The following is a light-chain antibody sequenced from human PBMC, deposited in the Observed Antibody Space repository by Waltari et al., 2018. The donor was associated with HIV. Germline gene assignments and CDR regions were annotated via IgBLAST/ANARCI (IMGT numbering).Light chain of an antibody. CDR1: SGIIGRNT. J-gene: IGLJ2*01. V-gene: IGLV1-44*01. Sequence: SVLPQPPSASGNPGQRVTISCSGTSGIIGRNTVHCYQQLPGTAPKLLIYSNNQRPSGVPDRFSGSKSGTSASLAISGLQSEDEGDYYCAAWDDSLNAVVFGGGTKLTVL. CDR2: SNN. CDR3: AAWDDSLNAVV.